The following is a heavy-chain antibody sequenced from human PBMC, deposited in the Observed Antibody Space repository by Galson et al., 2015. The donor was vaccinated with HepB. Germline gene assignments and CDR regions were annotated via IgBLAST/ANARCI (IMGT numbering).Heavy chain of an antibody. CDR1: GYSFTSYW. J-gene: IGHJ4*02. Sequence: QSGAEVKKPGESLRISCKGSGYSFTSYWISWVRQMPGKGLEWMGRIDPSDSYTNYSPSFQGHVTISADKSISTAYLQWSSLKASDTAMYYCARYQVNYYDSSGYYSVGFDYWGQGTLVTVSS. CDR3: ARYQVNYYDSSGYYSVGFDY. V-gene: IGHV5-10-1*01. CDR2: IDPSDSYT. D-gene: IGHD3-22*01.